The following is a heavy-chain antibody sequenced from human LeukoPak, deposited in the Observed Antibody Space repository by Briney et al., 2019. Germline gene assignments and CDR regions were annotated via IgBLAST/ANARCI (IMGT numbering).Heavy chain of an antibody. CDR3: ARYSLSREDFQD. CDR2: IYDSGST. D-gene: IGHD6-13*01. Sequence: SETLSLTCVVSGGSINSGGYSWSWIRQPPGKGLEWIGYIYDSGSTLYNPSLESRLTISIDTSKNQFSLRLSSVTAADTAVYFCARYSLSREDFQDWGQGTLVTVSS. V-gene: IGHV4-30-4*07. CDR1: GGSINSGGYS. J-gene: IGHJ1*01.